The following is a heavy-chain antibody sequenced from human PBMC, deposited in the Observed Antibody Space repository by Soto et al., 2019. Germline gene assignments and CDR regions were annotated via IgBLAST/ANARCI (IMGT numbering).Heavy chain of an antibody. CDR2: ILHTGGT. V-gene: IGHV4-30-2*01. CDR3: ARLQFGEGFDY. J-gene: IGHJ4*02. CDR1: GGSISGGGFS. Sequence: SETLSLTCAVSGGSISGGGFSWSWIRQPPGKGLEWIGYILHTGGTQYNPSLKRRVSMSVDKSKNQFSLHLTSVTAADTAVYYCARLQFGEGFDYWGQGALVTVSS. D-gene: IGHD3-10*01.